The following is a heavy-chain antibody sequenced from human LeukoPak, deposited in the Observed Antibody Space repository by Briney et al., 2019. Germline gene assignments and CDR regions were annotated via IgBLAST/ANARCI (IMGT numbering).Heavy chain of an antibody. CDR2: IYSTSITI. CDR1: GFIFGSSS. D-gene: IGHD5-12*01. CDR3: AKAKRNSDYLFDF. V-gene: IGHV3-48*02. Sequence: GGSLRLSCAASGFIFGSSSMNWVRQAPGKGLEWLSYIYSTSITIYYADSAKGRFTISRDNARRSLFLQMNSLRDEDTAFYYCAKAKRNSDYLFDFWGQGTLVAVSS. J-gene: IGHJ4*02.